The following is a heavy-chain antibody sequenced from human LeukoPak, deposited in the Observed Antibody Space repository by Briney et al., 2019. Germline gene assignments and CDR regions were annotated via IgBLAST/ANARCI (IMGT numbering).Heavy chain of an antibody. CDR2: ITRSGYT. CDR1: GGSISSSSYY. D-gene: IGHD1-26*01. Sequence: SETLSLTCTVSGGSISSSSYYWGWIRQPPGKGLEWIAEITRSGYTNYNPSLKSRVTISIDTSNNQFSLNLKSVTAADTAIYYCARGVGEIAGNYWGQGTLVTVSS. CDR3: ARGVGEIAGNY. V-gene: IGHV4-39*07. J-gene: IGHJ4*02.